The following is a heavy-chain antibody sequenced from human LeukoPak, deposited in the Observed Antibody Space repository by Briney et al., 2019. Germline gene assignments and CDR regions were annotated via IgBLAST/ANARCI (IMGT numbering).Heavy chain of an antibody. CDR3: ARDPAGGYYDSSGYPNGGYFDY. V-gene: IGHV4-30-4*01. D-gene: IGHD3-22*01. CDR1: AGSISSSDYY. Sequence: SETLSLTCTVSAGSISSSDYYWSWIRQPPGKGLEWSGYIYCSGSTYYSPSLKSRVTISVDTSKNQFSLKLSSVTAADTAVYYCARDPAGGYYDSSGYPNGGYFDYWGQGTLVTVSS. CDR2: IYCSGST. J-gene: IGHJ4*02.